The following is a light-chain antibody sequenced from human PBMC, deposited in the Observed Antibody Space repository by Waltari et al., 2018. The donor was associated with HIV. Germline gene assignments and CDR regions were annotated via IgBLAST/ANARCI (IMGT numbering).Light chain of an antibody. CDR2: EVG. J-gene: IGLJ1*01. CDR1: SSDVGGYDY. Sequence: QSALTQPASVSGSPGQSITFSCTGTSSDVGGYDYLPWYQQHPGKAPKLMIYEVGHRPSGVSYRFSGSKSGNTASLTISGLQAEDEADYYCASYTSSNTLYVFGTGTKVTVL. CDR3: ASYTSSNTLYV. V-gene: IGLV2-14*01.